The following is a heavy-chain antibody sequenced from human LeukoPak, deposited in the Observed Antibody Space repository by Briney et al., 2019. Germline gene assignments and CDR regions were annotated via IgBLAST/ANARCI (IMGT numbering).Heavy chain of an antibody. D-gene: IGHD1-7*01. Sequence: GGSLRLSCAASGFTFSSYAMSWVRQVPGKGLEWVSAISGSGGSTYYADSVKGRFTISRDNSKNTLYLQMNSLRAEDTAVYYCANGGEGKLNKGFDYWGQGTLVTVSS. J-gene: IGHJ4*02. CDR3: ANGGEGKLNKGFDY. V-gene: IGHV3-23*01. CDR1: GFTFSSYA. CDR2: ISGSGGST.